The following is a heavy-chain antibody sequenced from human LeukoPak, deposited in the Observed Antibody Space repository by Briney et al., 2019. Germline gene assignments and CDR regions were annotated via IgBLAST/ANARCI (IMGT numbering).Heavy chain of an antibody. Sequence: PGGSLRLSCTTSGFTFRNYGMHWVRQAPGKGLDWVAFIWYDGSNEDYADSVKGRLTISRDNTKNSLYLQMNSLRAEDTAVYYCARVFGSYFDYWGQGTLVTVSS. V-gene: IGHV3-33*03. D-gene: IGHD2-15*01. CDR3: ARVFGSYFDY. CDR1: GFTFRNYG. CDR2: IWYDGSNE. J-gene: IGHJ4*02.